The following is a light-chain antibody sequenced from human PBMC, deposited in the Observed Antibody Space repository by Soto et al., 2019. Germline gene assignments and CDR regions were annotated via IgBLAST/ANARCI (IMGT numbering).Light chain of an antibody. J-gene: IGKJ2*01. CDR2: GAS. CDR1: QSVSSN. V-gene: IGKV3-15*01. CDR3: QQYDEWPPSYT. Sequence: EIVMTQSPATLSVSPGERATLSCRASQSVSSNLAWYQQKPGQAPRLLIYGASTRATGIPARISCSGSGTEFTLTISSLQSEDFAIYYCQQYDEWPPSYTFGQGTKLEI.